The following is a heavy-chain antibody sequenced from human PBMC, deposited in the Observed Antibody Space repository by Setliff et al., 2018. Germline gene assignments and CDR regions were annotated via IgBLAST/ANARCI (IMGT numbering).Heavy chain of an antibody. Sequence: SETLSLTCAVYGGSFSGYYWSWIRQPPGKGLEWIGEINHSGSTNYNPSLKSRVTISVDTSKNQFSLKLSSVTAADTAVYYCARDRADSSGYYDYWGQGTLVTVS. CDR2: INHSGST. CDR1: GGSFSGYY. D-gene: IGHD3-22*01. CDR3: ARDRADSSGYYDY. V-gene: IGHV4-34*01. J-gene: IGHJ4*02.